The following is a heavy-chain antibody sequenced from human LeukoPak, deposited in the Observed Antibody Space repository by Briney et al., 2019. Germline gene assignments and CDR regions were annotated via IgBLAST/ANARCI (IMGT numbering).Heavy chain of an antibody. CDR1: GGSISSYY. Sequence: SETLSLTCTVSGGSISSYYWSWIRQPPGKGLEWIGYIYYSGSTNYNPSLKSRVTISVDTSKNQFSLKLSSVTAADTAFYYCARGRKGGSALWGQGTLVTVSS. J-gene: IGHJ4*02. D-gene: IGHD3-10*01. CDR2: IYYSGST. CDR3: ARGRKGGSAL. V-gene: IGHV4-59*08.